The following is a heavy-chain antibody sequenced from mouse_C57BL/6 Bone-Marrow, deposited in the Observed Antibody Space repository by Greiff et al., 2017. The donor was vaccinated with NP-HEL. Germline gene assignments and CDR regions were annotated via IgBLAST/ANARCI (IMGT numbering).Heavy chain of an antibody. CDR3: TTWGYSAWFAY. Sequence: EVQLQQSGAELVRPGASVKLSCTASGFNIKDDYMPWVKQRPDQGLEWIGWIDPGNGDTEYASKFQGKATITADPSSNTAYLQLSSLTSENAAVYYCTTWGYSAWFAYWGQGTLVTVSA. J-gene: IGHJ3*01. D-gene: IGHD2-3*01. V-gene: IGHV14-4*01. CDR2: IDPGNGDT. CDR1: GFNIKDDY.